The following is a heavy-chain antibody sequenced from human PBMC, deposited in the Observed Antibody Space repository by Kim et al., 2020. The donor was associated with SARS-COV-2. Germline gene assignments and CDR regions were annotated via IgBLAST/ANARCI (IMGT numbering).Heavy chain of an antibody. V-gene: IGHV3-23*01. D-gene: IGHD6-19*01. J-gene: IGHJ1*01. CDR3: AKDREWLGRAEYFQH. CDR2: ISGSGGST. Sequence: GGSLRLSCAASGFTFSSYAMSWVRQAPGKGLEWVSAISGSGGSTYYADSVKGRFTISRDNSKNTLYLQMNSLRAEDTAVYYCAKDREWLGRAEYFQHWGQGTLVTVSS. CDR1: GFTFSSYA.